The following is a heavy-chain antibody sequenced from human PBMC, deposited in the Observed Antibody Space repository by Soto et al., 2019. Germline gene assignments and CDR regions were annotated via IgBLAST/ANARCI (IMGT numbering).Heavy chain of an antibody. CDR3: AHIDPEIGTVGGHGWFDY. V-gene: IGHV2-5*02. D-gene: IGHD3-16*01. Sequence: QITLKESGPTLVRPPQTLTLTCTFSGFSLTSGVGVGWIRQPPGKALEWLALIYWDDDKRYSPSLKNRLTITKDTTKNRVVLTMTHVGPVDTATYFCAHIDPEIGTVGGHGWFDYWGQGTLVTVSS. CDR2: IYWDDDK. CDR1: GFSLTSGVG. J-gene: IGHJ4*02.